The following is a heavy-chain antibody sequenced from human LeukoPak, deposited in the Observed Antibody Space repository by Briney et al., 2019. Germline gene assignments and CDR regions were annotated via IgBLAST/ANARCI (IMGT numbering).Heavy chain of an antibody. CDR2: ISYDGSNK. CDR3: AKDMDHDYDDYGFDY. V-gene: IGHV3-30*18. Sequence: AGGSLRLSCAAPGFTFSSYVMHWVRQAPGKGLEWVAFISYDGSNKYYADSVKGRCTISRDNSKNTVYLQMNSLRAEDTAVYYCAKDMDHDYDDYGFDYWGQGTPVTVSS. D-gene: IGHD4-17*01. CDR1: GFTFSSYV. J-gene: IGHJ4*02.